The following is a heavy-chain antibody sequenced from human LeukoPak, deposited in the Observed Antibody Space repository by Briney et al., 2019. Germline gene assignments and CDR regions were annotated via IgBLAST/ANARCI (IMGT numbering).Heavy chain of an antibody. J-gene: IGHJ4*02. D-gene: IGHD5-24*01. CDR2: ISSRSTYI. CDR1: GFTFISYS. Sequence: PGGSLRLSCAASGFTFISYSMTWVRQAPGKGLEWVSSISSRSTYIYYADSLKSRFTTSRDYARNLLYLQMNSLRAEDTAVYYCARNIEGYKLYNFDSWGQGTLVTVSS. V-gene: IGHV3-21*01. CDR3: ARNIEGYKLYNFDS.